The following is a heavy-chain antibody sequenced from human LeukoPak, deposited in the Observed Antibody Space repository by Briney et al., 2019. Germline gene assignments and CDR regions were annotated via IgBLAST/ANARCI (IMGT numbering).Heavy chain of an antibody. CDR3: VSYCGGDCYSADNWFDP. CDR2: ISGSGDST. J-gene: IGHJ5*02. V-gene: IGHV3-23*01. CDR1: QFTFSNYA. Sequence: GGSLRLSCAASQFTFSNYAMSWVRQAPGKGLEWVSGISGSGDSTHYADSVKGRFTISRDNSRNTLFLQMNSLRVEDTALYYCVSYCGGDCYSADNWFDPWGLGTRVTVSS. D-gene: IGHD2-21*02.